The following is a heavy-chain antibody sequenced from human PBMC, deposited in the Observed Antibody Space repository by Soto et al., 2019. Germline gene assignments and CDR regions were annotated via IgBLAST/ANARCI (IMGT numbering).Heavy chain of an antibody. V-gene: IGHV3-11*05. CDR2: ISSSSSYT. CDR3: AREGKFSSANDPLPGY. D-gene: IGHD6-19*01. J-gene: IGHJ4*02. CDR1: GFTFSDYY. Sequence: QVQLVESGGGLVKPGGSLRLSCAASGFTFSDYYMSWIRQAPGKGLEWVSYISSSSSYTNYADSVKGRFTISRDNAKNSLYLQMNSLRAEDTAVYYCAREGKFSSANDPLPGYWGQGTLVTVSS.